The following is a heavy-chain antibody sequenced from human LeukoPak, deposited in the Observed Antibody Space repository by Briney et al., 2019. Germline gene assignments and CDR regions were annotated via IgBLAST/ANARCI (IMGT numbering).Heavy chain of an antibody. CDR3: ARLSETPAFYPGGRYLYLAY. J-gene: IGHJ4*02. V-gene: IGHV1-8*01. CDR1: GYTFSSYD. D-gene: IGHD2-8*02. CDR2: MNPSTGNT. Sequence: GASVKVSCKASGYTFSSYDINWVRQATGQGLEWMGRMNPSTGNTGYAQKFQGRVTMTRDTSTSTAYMELSSLKSEDTAVYYCARLSETPAFYPGGRYLYLAYWGQGAQVTVSS.